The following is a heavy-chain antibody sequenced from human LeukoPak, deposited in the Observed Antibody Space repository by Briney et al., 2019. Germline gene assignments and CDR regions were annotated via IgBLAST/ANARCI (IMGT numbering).Heavy chain of an antibody. CDR3: ARDRVGSGWPRPYYFEV. D-gene: IGHD6-19*01. CDR2: INPNTGAT. J-gene: IGHJ4*02. Sequence: ASVKVSCKASGYTLTGYYLHWVRQAPGQGLEWIGWINPNTGATHSAQKFQGRITMTRDTSISTAYMDLSRLRSDDAAVYYCARDRVGSGWPRPYYFEVWGQGTLVTVSS. V-gene: IGHV1-2*02. CDR1: GYTLTGYY.